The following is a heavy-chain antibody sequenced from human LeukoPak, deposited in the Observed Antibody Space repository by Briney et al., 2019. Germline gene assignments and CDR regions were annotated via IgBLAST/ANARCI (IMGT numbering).Heavy chain of an antibody. V-gene: IGHV3-15*07. D-gene: IGHD1-26*01. CDR3: TTKQWELLPHDAFDI. J-gene: IGHJ3*02. CDR1: GFTFSNAW. CDR2: IKSNTDGGTT. Sequence: PGGSLRLSCAASGFTFSNAWMNWVRQAPGKGLEWVGRIKSNTDGGTTDYAAPVKGRFTISRDDSKNTLYLQMNSLKTEDTAVDYCTTKQWELLPHDAFDIWGQGTMVTVSS.